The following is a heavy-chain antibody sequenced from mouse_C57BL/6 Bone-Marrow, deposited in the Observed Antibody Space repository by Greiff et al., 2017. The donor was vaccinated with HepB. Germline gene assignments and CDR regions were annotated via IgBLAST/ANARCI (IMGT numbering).Heavy chain of an antibody. V-gene: IGHV1-66*01. CDR2: IYPGSGNT. CDR3: ARMGYDYDRSWYFDV. D-gene: IGHD2-4*01. Sequence: QVQLQQSGPELVKPGASVKISCKASGYSFTSYYIHWVKQRPGQGLEWIGWIYPGSGNTKYNEKFKGKATLTADTSSSTAYMQLSSLTSEDSAVYYRARMGYDYDRSWYFDVWGTGTTVTVSS. J-gene: IGHJ1*03. CDR1: GYSFTSYY.